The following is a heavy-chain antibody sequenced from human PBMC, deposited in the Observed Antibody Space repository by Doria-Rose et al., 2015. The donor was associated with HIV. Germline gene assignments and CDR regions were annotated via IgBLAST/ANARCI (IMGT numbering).Heavy chain of an antibody. Sequence: SGPVLVKPTETLTLTCTVSGVSLSSPGMGVSWIRQPPGKALEWLATIFSDDERSYKKSLKSRLTISRGTSKSQVVLTMTDMDPVDTATYYCARIKSSRWYHKYYFDFWGQGTLVIVSA. V-gene: IGHV2-26*01. CDR2: IFSDDER. J-gene: IGHJ4*02. D-gene: IGHD6-13*01. CDR1: GVSLSSPGMG. CDR3: ARIKSSRWYHKYYFDF.